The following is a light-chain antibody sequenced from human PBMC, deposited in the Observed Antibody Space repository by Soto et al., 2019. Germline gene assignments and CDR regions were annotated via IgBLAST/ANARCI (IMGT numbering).Light chain of an antibody. Sequence: DVVLTQSPLALPVTLGQPASISCRSSQSLVYSDGNTYLNWFHQRPGQSPRRLIYRVSNRDSGVPDRFSGSGSGTDVTLTISRVEAEDVGIYYCMEGTHWRPITFGTGTKVDIK. CDR2: RVS. V-gene: IGKV2-30*01. J-gene: IGKJ3*01. CDR1: QSLVYSDGNTY. CDR3: MEGTHWRPIT.